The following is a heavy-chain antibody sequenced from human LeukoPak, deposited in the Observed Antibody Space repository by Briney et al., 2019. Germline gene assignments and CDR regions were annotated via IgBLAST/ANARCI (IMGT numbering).Heavy chain of an antibody. V-gene: IGHV4-59*01. CDR1: GDSMYTYY. CDR3: ARIVRGSGTYFSGEYYYCMDV. Sequence: PSETLSLTCSVSGDSMYTYYWSWIRQPPGKGLEWIGYVFYSGSTSYNPSLKSRLSMSVDTSKNEFSLKLNSVTDADTAVYYCARIVRGSGTYFSGEYYYCMDVWGKGTTVTISS. CDR2: VFYSGST. D-gene: IGHD3-10*01. J-gene: IGHJ6*03.